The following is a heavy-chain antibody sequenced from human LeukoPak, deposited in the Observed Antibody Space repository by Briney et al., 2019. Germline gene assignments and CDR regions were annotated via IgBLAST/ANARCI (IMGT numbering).Heavy chain of an antibody. D-gene: IGHD4-17*01. J-gene: IGHJ4*02. Sequence: ASVKVSCKASGYTFTSYGISWVRQAPGQGLEWMGWISAYNGNTNYAQKLQGRVTMTTDTSTSTAYMELRSLRSDDTAVYYCARDAPDDYGDSSFDYWGQGTLVTVSS. CDR2: ISAYNGNT. CDR1: GYTFTSYG. V-gene: IGHV1-18*01. CDR3: ARDAPDDYGDSSFDY.